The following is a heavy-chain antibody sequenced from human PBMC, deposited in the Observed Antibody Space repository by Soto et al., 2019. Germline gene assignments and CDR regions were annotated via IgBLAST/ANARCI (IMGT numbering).Heavy chain of an antibody. J-gene: IGHJ4*02. CDR3: ARDIGFDYVN. Sequence: GGSLRLSCTVSEVNVISYWMSWVRQAPGKGLEWVASIKEDGSEIYYLQSVRGRFTISRDSAGNALHLAMNYLSAEDTGVYFCARDIGFDYVNWGQGTLVTVSS. CDR2: IKEDGSEI. CDR1: EVNVISYW. V-gene: IGHV3-7*01. D-gene: IGHD3-16*01.